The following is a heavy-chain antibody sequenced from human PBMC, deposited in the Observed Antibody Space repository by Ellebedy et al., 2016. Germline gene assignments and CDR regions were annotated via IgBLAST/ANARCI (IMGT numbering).Heavy chain of an antibody. V-gene: IGHV3-23*01. J-gene: IGHJ4*02. CDR1: GFTFSTYA. CDR3: AKRSWTFPRTYVDY. D-gene: IGHD3-16*01. Sequence: GESLKISCAASGFTFSTYAMSWVRPAPGKGLEWVSSISGGCRTYYADSVKGRFTIARDNSKDTLYLQMHSLRAEDTAVYYCAKRSWTFPRTYVDYWGQGTLVTVSS. CDR2: ISGGCRT.